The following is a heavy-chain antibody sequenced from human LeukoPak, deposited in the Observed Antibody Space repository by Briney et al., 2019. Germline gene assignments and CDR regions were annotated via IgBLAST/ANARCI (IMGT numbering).Heavy chain of an antibody. Sequence: SETLSLTCAVYGGSFTGYYWSWIRQPPGKGLEWIGEINHSGSTNYNPSLKSRVTISVDTSKNQFSLKLSSVTAADTAVYYCARNFQYYDLPAYLGQGTLVTVSS. CDR3: ARNFQYYDLPAY. J-gene: IGHJ4*02. D-gene: IGHD1-26*01. CDR1: GGSFTGYY. CDR2: INHSGST. V-gene: IGHV4-34*01.